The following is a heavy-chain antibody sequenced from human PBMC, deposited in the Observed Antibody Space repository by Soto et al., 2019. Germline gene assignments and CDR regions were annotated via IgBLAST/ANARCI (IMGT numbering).Heavy chain of an antibody. D-gene: IGHD2-2*01. CDR3: ARDLYDCSSTSCYVNWFDP. J-gene: IGHJ5*02. Sequence: ASVKVSCKASGYTFTSYGISWVRQAPGQGLEWMGWISAYNGNTNYAQKLQGRVTMTTDTSTSTAYMELRSLRSDDTAVYYCARDLYDCSSTSCYVNWFDPWGQGTLVTVSS. CDR1: GYTFTSYG. CDR2: ISAYNGNT. V-gene: IGHV1-18*01.